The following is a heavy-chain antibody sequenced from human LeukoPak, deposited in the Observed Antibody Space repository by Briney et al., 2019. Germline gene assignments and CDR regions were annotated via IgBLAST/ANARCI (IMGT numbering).Heavy chain of an antibody. J-gene: IGHJ4*02. D-gene: IGHD6-6*01. V-gene: IGHV3-48*01. CDR1: GSIFSDYS. CDR3: AREGPYSSSND. Sequence: GGSLRLSCAASGSIFSDYSMNWVRQAPGKGLEWVSHITSSSSTIYYADSVKGRFTISRDNGKNSLYLQMNSLRAEDTAVYYCAREGPYSSSNDWGQGTLVTVSS. CDR2: ITSSSSTI.